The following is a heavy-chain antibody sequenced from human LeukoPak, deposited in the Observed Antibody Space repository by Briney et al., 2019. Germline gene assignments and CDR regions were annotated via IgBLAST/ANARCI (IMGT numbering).Heavy chain of an antibody. Sequence: ASVKASCKASGYTFTSYGISWVRQAPGQGLEWMGWISAYNGNTNYAQKLQGRVTMTTDTSTSTAYMELRSLRSDDTAVYYCASSSWYQYFQHWGQGTLVTVSS. J-gene: IGHJ1*01. V-gene: IGHV1-18*01. CDR3: ASSSWYQYFQH. CDR1: GYTFTSYG. D-gene: IGHD6-13*01. CDR2: ISAYNGNT.